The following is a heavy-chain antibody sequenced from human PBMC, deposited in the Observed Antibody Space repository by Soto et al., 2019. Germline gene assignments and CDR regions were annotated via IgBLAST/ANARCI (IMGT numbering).Heavy chain of an antibody. D-gene: IGHD3-22*01. CDR2: IIPILGIA. Sequence: GAPVKVSCKDSGYTFTRTGISWVRQAPGQRLEWMGRIIPILGIANYAQKFQGRVTITADKSTSTAYMELSSLRSEDTAVYYCARDKEVTMIVVVITPDYWGQGTLVTVSS. CDR1: GYTFTRTG. V-gene: IGHV1-69*04. CDR3: ARDKEVTMIVVVITPDY. J-gene: IGHJ4*02.